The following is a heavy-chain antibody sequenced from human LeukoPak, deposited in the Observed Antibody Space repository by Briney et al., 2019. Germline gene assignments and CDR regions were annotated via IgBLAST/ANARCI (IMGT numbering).Heavy chain of an antibody. J-gene: IGHJ3*01. Sequence: GESLKISCKGSGYSFTTYWIGWVRQMPGKGLEWMGIIYPGDSDTRYSPSFQGQVTISADKSISTAYLQWSSLKASDTAMYYCARPYRSILIRGVRGPDAFDCWGQGTMVTVSS. D-gene: IGHD3-10*01. CDR2: IYPGDSDT. V-gene: IGHV5-51*01. CDR1: GYSFTTYW. CDR3: ARPYRSILIRGVRGPDAFDC.